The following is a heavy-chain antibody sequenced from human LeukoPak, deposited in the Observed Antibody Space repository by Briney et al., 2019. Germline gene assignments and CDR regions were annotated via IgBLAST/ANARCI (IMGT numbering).Heavy chain of an antibody. V-gene: IGHV3-53*01. CDR1: GFTVSSNY. D-gene: IGHD4-17*01. CDR3: ARGVTTDYFDY. CDR2: IYSGGST. Sequence: GGSLRLSCAASGFTVSSNYMSWVRQAPGKGLEWVSVIYSGGSTYYADSVKGRFTISRDNSKNTLYLQMNSLRAEDTAVYYCARGVTTDYFDYWGQGTLVTVSS. J-gene: IGHJ4*02.